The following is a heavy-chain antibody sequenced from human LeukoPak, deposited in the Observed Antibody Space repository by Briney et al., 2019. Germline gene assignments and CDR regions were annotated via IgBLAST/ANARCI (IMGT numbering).Heavy chain of an antibody. CDR2: ISYDGSNK. J-gene: IGHJ1*01. V-gene: IGHV3-30-3*01. CDR1: GFTFSSYA. D-gene: IGHD2-2*01. Sequence: GGSLRLSCAASGFTFSSYAMHWVRQAPGKGLEWVAVISYDGSNKYYADSVKGRFTISRDNAKNSLYLQMNSLRAEDTAVYYCATYSSSNGREFQYWGQGTLVTVSS. CDR3: ATYSSSNGREFQY.